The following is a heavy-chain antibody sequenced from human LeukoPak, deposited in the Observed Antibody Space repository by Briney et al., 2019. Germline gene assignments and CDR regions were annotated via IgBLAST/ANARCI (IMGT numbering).Heavy chain of an antibody. CDR1: GFTFSNYW. CDR3: ARDKIVGATYFDY. D-gene: IGHD1-26*01. Sequence: GGSLRLSCAASGFTFSNYWMSWVRQAPGKGLEWVANIRQDGSEIYYVDSVKGRFTISRDNAKNSLFLQMNSLRAEDTAVYYCARDKIVGATYFDYWGQGTLVTVSS. J-gene: IGHJ4*02. V-gene: IGHV3-7*01. CDR2: IRQDGSEI.